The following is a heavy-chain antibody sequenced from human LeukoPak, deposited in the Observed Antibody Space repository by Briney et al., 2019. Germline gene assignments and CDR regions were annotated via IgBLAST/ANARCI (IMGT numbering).Heavy chain of an antibody. J-gene: IGHJ4*02. Sequence: PGGSLRLSCAASGFTFSSYAMSWVRQAPGKGLEWVARIKSKTDGGTTDYAASVKGRFTISRDDSEYNLYLQMNSLKTEDTAVYYCSTGSGSLKDWGQGTLVTVSS. CDR1: GFTFSSYA. D-gene: IGHD1-26*01. CDR2: IKSKTDGGTT. CDR3: STGSGSLKD. V-gene: IGHV3-15*01.